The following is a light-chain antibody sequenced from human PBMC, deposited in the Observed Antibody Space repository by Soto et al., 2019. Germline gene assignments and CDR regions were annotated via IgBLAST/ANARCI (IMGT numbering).Light chain of an antibody. V-gene: IGLV3-25*02. J-gene: IGLJ1*01. CDR3: QSSDGSGTYV. CDR1: ALSRQY. Sequence: SYELTQLPSVSVSPGQTARITCSGDALSRQYVYWYQQKSGQSPVVVIYQDRERPSGIPERFSGSRSGTTVTLTIIGVQAEDEADYYCQSSDGSGTYVFGTGTKVTVL. CDR2: QDR.